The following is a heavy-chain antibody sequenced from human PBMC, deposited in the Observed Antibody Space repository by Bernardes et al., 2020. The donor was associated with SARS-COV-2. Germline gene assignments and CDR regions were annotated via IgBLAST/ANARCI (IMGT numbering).Heavy chain of an antibody. CDR3: AGLRTAGTGLDI. V-gene: IGHV5-51*01. D-gene: IGHD6-13*01. CDR1: GYSFTSYW. CDR2: IYPGDSET. Sequence: GSLKISCKGSGYSFTSYWIGWVRQMPGKGLEWMGIIYPGDSETRYSPSFQGQVTISADKSIRTAYLQWSTLKASDTAMYYCAGLRTAGTGLDIWGQGTMVTVSS. J-gene: IGHJ3*02.